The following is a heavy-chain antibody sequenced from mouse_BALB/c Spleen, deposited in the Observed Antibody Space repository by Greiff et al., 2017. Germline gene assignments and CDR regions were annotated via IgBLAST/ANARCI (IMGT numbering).Heavy chain of an antibody. Sequence: EVKVEESGTVLARPGASVKMSCKASGYTFTSYWMHWVKQRPGQGLEWIGAIYPGNSDTSYNQKFKGKAKLTAVTSTSTAYMELSSLTNEDSAVYYCTRCGSPYYYAMDYWGQGTSVTVSS. V-gene: IGHV1-5*01. D-gene: IGHD1-1*02. CDR2: IYPGNSDT. CDR3: TRCGSPYYYAMDY. CDR1: GYTFTSYW. J-gene: IGHJ4*01.